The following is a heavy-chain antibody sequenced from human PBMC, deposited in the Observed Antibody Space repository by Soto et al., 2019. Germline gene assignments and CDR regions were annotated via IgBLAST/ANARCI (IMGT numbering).Heavy chain of an antibody. J-gene: IGHJ6*02. CDR3: ARGDNSSSWYYYSCYGMDV. Sequence: QVQLVQSGAEVKKPGSSVKVSCKASGGTFSSYAISWVRQAPGQGLEWMGGIIPIFGTANYAQKFQGRAPITADESTSTVYTELSSLRSEDTAVYSWARGDNSSSWYYYSCYGMDVWGQGTTVTVSS. CDR1: GGTFSSYA. D-gene: IGHD6-13*01. CDR2: IIPIFGTA. V-gene: IGHV1-69*01.